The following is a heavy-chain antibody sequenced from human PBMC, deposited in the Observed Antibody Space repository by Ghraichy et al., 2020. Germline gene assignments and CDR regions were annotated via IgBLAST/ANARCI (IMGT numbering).Heavy chain of an antibody. J-gene: IGHJ4*02. V-gene: IGHV3-72*01. CDR1: GFSFSDHY. Sequence: GESLNISCVASGFSFSDHYMDWVRQAPGKGLEWVGRIKNKTNTYTTEYAASVKGRFTISRDDSKRSLYLQMNSLKTEDTVVYYCARDFKNSGYFDYWGQGTLVTVS. D-gene: IGHD4-23*01. CDR2: IKNKTNTYTT. CDR3: ARDFKNSGYFDY.